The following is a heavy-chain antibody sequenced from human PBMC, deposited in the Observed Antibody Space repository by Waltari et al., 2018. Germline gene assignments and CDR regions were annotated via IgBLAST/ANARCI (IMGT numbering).Heavy chain of an antibody. CDR3: AKGESGAPYDASDI. V-gene: IGHV3-23*01. D-gene: IGHD3-16*01. CDR1: GSPFTSYA. J-gene: IGHJ3*02. Sequence: EVQLLESGGGLVQPGGSLGLSVAASGSPFTSYALNWVRQVPGKGLEWVSGTSGSGGGTYYADSVKGRFTISRDNSKNTLYLQMNSLRADDTAVYYCAKGESGAPYDASDIWGQGTLVTVSS. CDR2: TSGSGGGT.